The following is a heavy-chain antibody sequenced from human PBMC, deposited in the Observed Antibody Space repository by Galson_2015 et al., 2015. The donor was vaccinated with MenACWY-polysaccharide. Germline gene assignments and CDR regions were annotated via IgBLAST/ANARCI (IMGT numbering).Heavy chain of an antibody. CDR2: ISVYNGNT. CDR1: GYTFTSYG. CDR3: ARDFLSTVTTRPGY. D-gene: IGHD4-17*01. Sequence: SVKVSCKASGYTFTSYGISWVRQAPGQGLEWMEWISVYNGNTKYAQNLQGRVTMTTDTSTSTAYMELRSLRSDDTAVYYCARDFLSTVTTRPGYWGQGTLVTVSS. V-gene: IGHV1-18*01. J-gene: IGHJ4*02.